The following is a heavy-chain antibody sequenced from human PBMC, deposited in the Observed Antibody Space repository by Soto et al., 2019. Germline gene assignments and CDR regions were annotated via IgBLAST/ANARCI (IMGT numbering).Heavy chain of an antibody. D-gene: IGHD3-3*01. V-gene: IGHV1-18*04. J-gene: IGHJ6*02. CDR1: GYTFTSYG. Sequence: QVQLVQSGAEVKKPGASVKVSCKASGYTFTSYGINWVRQAPGQGLEWMGWISAYNGNTNYAQKLQGRVTMTTDTSTSTAYMELRGLRSDATTVVYCARDIQEGLLRRGHYGYGMDVWGQGTAVSVSS. CDR2: ISAYNGNT. CDR3: ARDIQEGLLRRGHYGYGMDV.